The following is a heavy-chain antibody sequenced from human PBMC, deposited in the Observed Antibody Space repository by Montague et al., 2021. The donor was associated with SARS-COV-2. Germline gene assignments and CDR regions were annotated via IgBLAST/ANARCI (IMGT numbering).Heavy chain of an antibody. CDR2: IYDSGST. J-gene: IGHJ5*02. CDR3: ARRYCSSTSCPNWFDP. CDR1: GGSISSSNS. V-gene: IGHV4-4*02. Sequence: SETLSPTCAVSGGSISSSNSWSWVRRPPGKGLEWIGEIYDSGSTXCNPSLKSRVTISVDKSKNQFSLKLSSVTAADTAVYYCARRYCSSTSCPNWFDPWGQGTLVTVSS. D-gene: IGHD2-2*01.